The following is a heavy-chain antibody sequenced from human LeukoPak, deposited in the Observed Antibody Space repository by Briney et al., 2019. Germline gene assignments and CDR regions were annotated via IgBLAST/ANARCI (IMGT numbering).Heavy chain of an antibody. CDR2: INHSGST. J-gene: IGHJ3*02. CDR1: GGSFSGYY. D-gene: IGHD6-13*01. CDR3: ARASSWYSAFDI. Sequence: SETLSLTCAVYGGSFSGYYWSWIRQPPGKGLEWIGEINHSGSTNYNPSLKSRVTISVDTSKNQFSLKLSSVTAADMAVYYCARASSWYSAFDIWGQGTMVTVSS. V-gene: IGHV4-34*01.